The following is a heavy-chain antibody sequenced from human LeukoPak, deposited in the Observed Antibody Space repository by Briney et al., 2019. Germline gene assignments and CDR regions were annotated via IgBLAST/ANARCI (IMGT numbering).Heavy chain of an antibody. J-gene: IGHJ4*02. V-gene: IGHV3-66*01. CDR1: GFTFSSSF. Sequence: GGSLRLSCAASGFTFSSSFMPWVRQAPGKGLDWVSVIYTGGYTDYADSVKGRFTISRDNTRNTLNLQMNSLTAEDTAVYYCARDLKDEGTGFVHWGQGTLVTVSS. CDR3: ARDLKDEGTGFVH. CDR2: IYTGGYT. D-gene: IGHD3/OR15-3a*01.